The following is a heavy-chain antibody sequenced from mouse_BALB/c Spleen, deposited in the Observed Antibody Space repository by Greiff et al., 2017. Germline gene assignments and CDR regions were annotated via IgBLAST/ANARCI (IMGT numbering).Heavy chain of an antibody. D-gene: IGHD2-3*01. V-gene: IGHV1-80*01. J-gene: IGHJ4*01. Sequence: QGQLQQSGAELVRPGSSVKISCKASGYAFSSYWMNWVKQRPGQGLEWIGQIYPGDGDTNYNGKFKGKATLTADKSSSTAYMQLSSLTSEDSAVYFCARETLWDYWGQGTSVTVSS. CDR2: IYPGDGDT. CDR3: ARETLWDY. CDR1: GYAFSSYW.